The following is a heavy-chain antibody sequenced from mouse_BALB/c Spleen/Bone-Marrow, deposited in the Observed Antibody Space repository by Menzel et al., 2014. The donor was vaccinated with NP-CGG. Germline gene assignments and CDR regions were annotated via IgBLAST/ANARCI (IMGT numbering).Heavy chain of an antibody. V-gene: IGHV3-8*02. CDR1: GDFITSGY. J-gene: IGHJ2*01. D-gene: IGHD1-2*01. CDR2: ISYSGST. Sequence: VKLQESGPSLVKPSQTLSLTCSVTGDFITSGYWNWIRKFPGNKLEYMGYISYSGSTYYNPSLKSRISITRDTSRNQYYLQLNSVTTEDTATYYCATYDGYYFDYWGQGTTLAVSS. CDR3: ATYDGYYFDY.